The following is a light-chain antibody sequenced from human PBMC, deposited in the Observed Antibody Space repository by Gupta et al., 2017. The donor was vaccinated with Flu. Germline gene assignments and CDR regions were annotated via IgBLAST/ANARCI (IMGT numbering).Light chain of an antibody. J-gene: IGLJ3*02. Sequence: QSVLTLPPSPSGSPGLRVTISCSGSSSNIGSNYVYWYQQLPGTAPKLLIYRNNQRPSGVPDRFSGSKSGTSATLAISGLRSEDEADYYCAAWDDSLSGQVFGGGTKLTVL. V-gene: IGLV1-47*01. CDR3: AAWDDSLSGQV. CDR2: RNN. CDR1: SSNIGSNY.